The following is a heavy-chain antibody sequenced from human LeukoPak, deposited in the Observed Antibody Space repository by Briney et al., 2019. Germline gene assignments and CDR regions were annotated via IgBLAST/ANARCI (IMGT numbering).Heavy chain of an antibody. CDR1: GGTFSSYA. J-gene: IGHJ3*02. D-gene: IGHD2-2*01. CDR3: ARAPEYCSSTSCTWRAFDI. V-gene: IGHV1-2*02. Sequence: ASVKVSCKASGGTFSSYAISWVRQAPGQGLEWMGWINPNSGGTNYAQKFQGRVTMTRDTSISTAYMELSRLRSDDTAVYYCARAPEYCSSTSCTWRAFDIWGQGTMVTVSS. CDR2: INPNSGGT.